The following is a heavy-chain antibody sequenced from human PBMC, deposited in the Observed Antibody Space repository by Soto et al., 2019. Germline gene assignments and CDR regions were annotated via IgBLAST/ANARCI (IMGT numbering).Heavy chain of an antibody. D-gene: IGHD3-22*01. V-gene: IGHV3-23*01. CDR1: GFTFSSYA. CDR3: AKLGLTYYYDSSGYFDY. J-gene: IGHJ4*02. CDR2: ISGSGGST. Sequence: VQLLESGGGLVQPGGSLRLSCAASGFTFSSYAMSWVRQAPGKGLEWVSAISGSGGSTYYADSVKGRFTISRDNSKNTLYLQMNSLRAEDTAVYYCAKLGLTYYYDSSGYFDYWGQGTLVTVSS.